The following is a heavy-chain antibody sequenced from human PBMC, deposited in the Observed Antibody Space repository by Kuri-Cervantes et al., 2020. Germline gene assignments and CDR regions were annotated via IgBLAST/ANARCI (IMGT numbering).Heavy chain of an antibody. J-gene: IGHJ3*02. Sequence: LSLTCAASGFTFSSYWMSWVRQAPGKGLEWVANIKQDGSEKYYADSVKGRFTISRDNSKNTLYLQMNSLRAEDTAVYYCARDQGRKIRAFDIWGQGTMVTVSS. CDR1: GFTFSSYW. V-gene: IGHV3-7*01. CDR2: IKQDGSEK. CDR3: ARDQGRKIRAFDI.